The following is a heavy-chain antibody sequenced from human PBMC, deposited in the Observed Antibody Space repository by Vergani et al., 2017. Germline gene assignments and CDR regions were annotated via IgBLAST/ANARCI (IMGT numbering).Heavy chain of an antibody. CDR1: GFTFSDYY. J-gene: IGHJ4*02. D-gene: IGHD3-10*01. CDR2: ISGSGVSA. CDR3: AKQYFVSGNYLFDY. V-gene: IGHV3-23*04. Sequence: QLVESGGGLVKPGGSLRLSCAASGFTFSDYYMSWIRQAPGKGLEWVSGISGSGVSAYYTDSVKGRFTISRDNSKNMLFLQMNNLRTEDTAIYYCAKQYFVSGNYLFDYWGQGTLVTVSS.